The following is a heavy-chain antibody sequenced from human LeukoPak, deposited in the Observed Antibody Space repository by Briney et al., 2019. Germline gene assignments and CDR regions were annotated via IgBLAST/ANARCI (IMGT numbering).Heavy chain of an antibody. CDR2: IYYSGST. CDR3: AGFRLSLNWFDP. J-gene: IGHJ5*02. Sequence: SQTLSLTCTVSGGSISSGGYYWNWIRQHPGKGLEWIGYIYYSGSTYYNPSLKSRVTISVDMSKNQFSLKLSSVTAADTAVYYCAGFRLSLNWFDPWGQGTLVTVSS. V-gene: IGHV4-31*03. D-gene: IGHD2/OR15-2a*01. CDR1: GGSISSGGYY.